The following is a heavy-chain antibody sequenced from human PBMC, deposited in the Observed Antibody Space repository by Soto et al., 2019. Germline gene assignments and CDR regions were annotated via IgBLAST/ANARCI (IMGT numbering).Heavy chain of an antibody. Sequence: QVQLVESGGGVVQPGRSLRLSCVASGFTFSTYGMHWVRQAPGKGLEWVAVIWYDGIKKDYADSVKGRFTISRDNSKKTLYLEMTSLRAEDTAVYYCARGADDYDHLAGYCDYWGQGNLVTGS. D-gene: IGHD3-9*01. CDR3: ARGADDYDHLAGYCDY. V-gene: IGHV3-33*01. CDR2: IWYDGIKK. J-gene: IGHJ4*02. CDR1: GFTFSTYG.